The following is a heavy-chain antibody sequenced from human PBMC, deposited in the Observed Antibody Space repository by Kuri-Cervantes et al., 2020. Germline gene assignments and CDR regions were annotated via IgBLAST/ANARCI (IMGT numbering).Heavy chain of an antibody. V-gene: IGHV4-59*13. D-gene: IGHD2-21*01. CDR1: GGSINSDY. J-gene: IGHJ4*02. Sequence: SETLSLTCTVSGGSINSDYWSWIRQPPEKGLEYIGAIYYSGNTYYNPSLRSRVTISVDTSKNQFSLKLNSVTAADTAVYFCARAPSGEPQKVPGDYWGQGTLVTVSS. CDR2: IYYSGNT. CDR3: ARAPSGEPQKVPGDY.